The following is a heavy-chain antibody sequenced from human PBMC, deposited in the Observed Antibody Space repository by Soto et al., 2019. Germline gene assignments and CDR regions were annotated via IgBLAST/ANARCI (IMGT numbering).Heavy chain of an antibody. J-gene: IGHJ4*02. CDR3: ARQGAYYDFWSGPSPFDY. CDR2: IYPGDSDT. V-gene: IGHV5-51*01. CDR1: GYSFTSYW. D-gene: IGHD3-3*01. Sequence: PGESLKISCKGSGYSFTSYWIGWVRQMPGKGLEWMGIIYPGDSDTRYSPSFQGQVTISADKSISTAYLQWSSPKASDTAMYYCARQGAYYDFWSGPSPFDYWGQGTLVTVSS.